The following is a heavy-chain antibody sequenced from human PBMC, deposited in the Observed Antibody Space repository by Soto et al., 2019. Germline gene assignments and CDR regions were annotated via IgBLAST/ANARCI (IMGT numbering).Heavy chain of an antibody. CDR3: ARVRDSSGYLSGAFDI. CDR2: INAGNGNT. D-gene: IGHD3-22*01. CDR1: GHTFTSYA. J-gene: IGHJ3*02. V-gene: IGHV1-3*01. Sequence: APVKVSCKASGHTFTSYAMHWVRQAPGQRLEWMGWINAGNGNTKYSQESQGRVTISRDTSASTAYMELSSLRSEDTAVYYCARVRDSSGYLSGAFDIWGQGTMVTVSS.